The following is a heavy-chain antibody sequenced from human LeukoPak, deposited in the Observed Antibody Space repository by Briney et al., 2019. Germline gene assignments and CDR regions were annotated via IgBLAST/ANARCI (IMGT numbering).Heavy chain of an antibody. CDR3: AKVSTLAAAIYYYYGMDV. J-gene: IGHJ6*02. D-gene: IGHD2-2*01. V-gene: IGHV3-23*01. CDR2: IGSDYKT. CDR1: GFTIGGFA. Sequence: GGSLRLSCAASGFTIGGFAMTWVREAPGKGLEWVSSIGSDYKTHYSESVKGRFTISRDNSKNTLYLRMNSLIAEDTAVYYCAKVSTLAAAIYYYYGMDVWGQGTTVTVSS.